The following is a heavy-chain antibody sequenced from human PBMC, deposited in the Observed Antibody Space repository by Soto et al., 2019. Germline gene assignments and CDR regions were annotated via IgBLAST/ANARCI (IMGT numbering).Heavy chain of an antibody. CDR3: AKAGCSGGTCYLSYFDY. Sequence: GGLLSLSWAAAGFTFSSYAMILVGPAPGKGLEWVSTISGRGGNTYYADSVKGRFTISRDNSRNTLYLQMDSLRVEDSAVYSCAKAGCSGGTCYLSYFDYWGQGALVPVS. J-gene: IGHJ4*02. CDR1: GFTFSSYA. CDR2: ISGRGGNT. D-gene: IGHD2-15*01. V-gene: IGHV3-23*01.